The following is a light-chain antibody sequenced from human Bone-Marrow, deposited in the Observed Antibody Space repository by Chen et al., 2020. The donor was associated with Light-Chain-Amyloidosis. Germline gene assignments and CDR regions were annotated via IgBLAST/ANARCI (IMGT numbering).Light chain of an antibody. Sequence: QSVLTPPPSVSRSPGQSITISCTGTSSDVGGDNHVSWYQQHPDKARILMIYEVTNRPSWVPARCSGSKSANTATLTSCGLQTEDEADYFCSSYTITNTLVFGSGTRVTVL. CDR1: SSDVGGDNH. CDR2: EVT. J-gene: IGLJ1*01. V-gene: IGLV2-14*01. CDR3: SSYTITNTLV.